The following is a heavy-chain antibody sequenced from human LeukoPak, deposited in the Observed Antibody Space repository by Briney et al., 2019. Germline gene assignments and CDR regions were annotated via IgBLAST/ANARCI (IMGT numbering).Heavy chain of an antibody. CDR3: ATDTAMVGTITGLIDY. J-gene: IGHJ4*02. V-gene: IGHV3-48*03. D-gene: IGHD5-18*01. CDR2: ISSSGSTI. CDR1: GFTFSSYE. Sequence: GGSLRLSCAASGFTFSSYEMNWVRQAPGKGLEWVSYISSSGSTIYYADSVKGRFTISRDNAKNSLYLQMNSLRAEDTAVYYCATDTAMVGTITGLIDYWGQGTLVTVSS.